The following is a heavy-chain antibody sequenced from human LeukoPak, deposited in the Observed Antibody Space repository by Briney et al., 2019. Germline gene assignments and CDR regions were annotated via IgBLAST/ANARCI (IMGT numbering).Heavy chain of an antibody. CDR1: GGSISSYY. D-gene: IGHD3-16*02. J-gene: IGHJ4*02. Sequence: SETLSLTCTVSGGSISSYYWSWIRQPPGKGLEWIGYIYYSGSTNYNPSLKSRVTISVDTSKNQFSLKLSSVTAADTAVYYCARAGPGGDRYVYWGQGTLVTVSS. CDR2: IYYSGST. V-gene: IGHV4-59*01. CDR3: ARAGPGGDRYVY.